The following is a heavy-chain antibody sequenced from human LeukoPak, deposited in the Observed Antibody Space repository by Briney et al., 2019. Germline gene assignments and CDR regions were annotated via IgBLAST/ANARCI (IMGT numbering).Heavy chain of an antibody. Sequence: GGSLRLSRAASGFTFNSYAMSWVRQAPGKRLEWVSAISSSGDSTYYADPVKGRFTISRDNSKKTLYLQMNSLRVEDTAVYHCVKDPYSSGWYGGNAFDLWGQGTMVTVSS. CDR3: VKDPYSSGWYGGNAFDL. D-gene: IGHD6-19*01. CDR2: ISSSGDST. V-gene: IGHV3-23*01. CDR1: GFTFNSYA. J-gene: IGHJ3*01.